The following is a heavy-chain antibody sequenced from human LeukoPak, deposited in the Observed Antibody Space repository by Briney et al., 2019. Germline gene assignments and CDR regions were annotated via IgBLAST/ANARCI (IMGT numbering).Heavy chain of an antibody. J-gene: IGHJ4*02. Sequence: GGSLRLSCAASGFTLSSCSMSWVRQAPGKGLEWVSAISGSGSSIYYADSVKGRFTISRDNSKNTLYLQMNSLRAEDTAVYYCAKRSSGWSFDYWGQGTLVTVSS. V-gene: IGHV3-23*01. D-gene: IGHD6-13*01. CDR2: ISGSGSSI. CDR3: AKRSSGWSFDY. CDR1: GFTLSSCS.